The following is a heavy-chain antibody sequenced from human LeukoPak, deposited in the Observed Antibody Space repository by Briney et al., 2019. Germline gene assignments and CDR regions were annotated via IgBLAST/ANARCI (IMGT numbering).Heavy chain of an antibody. CDR2: ISSSSSYI. D-gene: IGHD5-24*01. CDR3: ARGRDGYNTFEVLNYFDY. CDR1: GFTFSSYS. Sequence: GGSLRLSCAASGFTFSSYSMNWVRQAPGKGLEWVSSISSSSSYIYYADSVKGRFTISRDNAKNSLYLQMNSLRAEDTAVYYCARGRDGYNTFEVLNYFDYWGQGTLVTVSS. J-gene: IGHJ4*02. V-gene: IGHV3-21*01.